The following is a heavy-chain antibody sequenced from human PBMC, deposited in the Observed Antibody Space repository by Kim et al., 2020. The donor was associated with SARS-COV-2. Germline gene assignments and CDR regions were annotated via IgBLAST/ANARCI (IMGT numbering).Heavy chain of an antibody. V-gene: IGHV3-74*01. Sequence: GGSLRLSCAASGFTFSNYGMYWVRQAPGKGLVWVSLIRSDGRSTTYADSVKGRFTISRDNAKNTVYLQMNSLRAEDTGVYYCAGGLAVTRPILGGQGTLVTVFS. J-gene: IGHJ1*01. CDR1: GFTFSNYG. D-gene: IGHD6-19*01. CDR3: AGGLAVTRPIL. CDR2: IRSDGRST.